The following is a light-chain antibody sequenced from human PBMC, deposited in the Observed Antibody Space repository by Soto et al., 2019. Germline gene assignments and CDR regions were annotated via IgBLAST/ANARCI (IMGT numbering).Light chain of an antibody. J-gene: IGKJ2*01. CDR1: QSVLYSSNNKNH. CDR3: QQYLTAPQT. CDR2: WAS. V-gene: IGKV4-1*01. Sequence: DIVMTQSPDSLAVSLGERATINCKSSQSVLYSSNNKNHLAWYQQKPGQPPKLLIYWASTRESGVPDRFSGSGSGTDFTLTISSLQAEDVALYYCQQYLTAPQTFGQGTNLEIK.